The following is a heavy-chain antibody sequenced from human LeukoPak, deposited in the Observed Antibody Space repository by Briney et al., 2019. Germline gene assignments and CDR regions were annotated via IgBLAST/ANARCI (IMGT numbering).Heavy chain of an antibody. J-gene: IGHJ4*02. CDR3: ARTCGGDCYSDY. CDR2: IGTNSNFR. V-gene: IGHV3-21*01. CDR1: GFTFSDYS. Sequence: KPGGSLRLSCAASGFTFSDYSMNWVRQTPGKGLEWVSSIGTNSNFRYYADSVKGRFTISRDDAKNSLYLQMNSLRAEDTAVYYCARTCGGDCYSDYWGQGTLVTVSS. D-gene: IGHD2-21*02.